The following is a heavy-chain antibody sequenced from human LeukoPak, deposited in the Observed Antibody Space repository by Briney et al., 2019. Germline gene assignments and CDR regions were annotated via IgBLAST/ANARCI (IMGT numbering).Heavy chain of an antibody. V-gene: IGHV3-23*01. CDR2: ISGSGGST. J-gene: IGHJ6*04. Sequence: GGSLRLSCTASGFTFSSYAMNWVRQAPGKGLEWVSAISGSGGSTYYADSVKGRFTISRDNSKNTVYLQMNSLRADDTAVYYYAKQLQKGYVWGKGTTVTVSS. CDR1: GFTFSSYA. D-gene: IGHD2-2*01. CDR3: AKQLQKGYV.